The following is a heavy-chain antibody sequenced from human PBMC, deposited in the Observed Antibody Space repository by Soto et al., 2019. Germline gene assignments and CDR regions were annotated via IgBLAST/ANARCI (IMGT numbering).Heavy chain of an antibody. CDR1: GYTFTDYY. CDR3: GRGVSGTFVGNRVDP. J-gene: IGHJ5*02. D-gene: IGHD1-26*01. CDR2: IRPNSGNT. Sequence: QVQLMQSGAEVKKPGASVRVSCKAAGYTFTDYYIHWVRQAPGQGLEWVGWIRPNSGNTNYAQKFQGRVTMTRDTSISTADMDLSRLTSDDTAVYYSGRGVSGTFVGNRVDPWGQGTLVTVSS. V-gene: IGHV1-2*02.